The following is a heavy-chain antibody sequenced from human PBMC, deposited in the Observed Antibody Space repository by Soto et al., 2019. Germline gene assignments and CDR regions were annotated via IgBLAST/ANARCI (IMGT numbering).Heavy chain of an antibody. V-gene: IGHV1-3*01. CDR2: INVGNGNT. Sequence: ASVKVSCKASGYTFTSYAMHWVRQAPGQRLEWMGWINVGNGNTKYSQNFQGRVTISRDTSASTAYMELSSLSSEDTAVYYCARDLGGWPDYWGQGTLVTVSS. CDR1: GYTFTSYA. D-gene: IGHD2-15*01. J-gene: IGHJ4*02. CDR3: ARDLGGWPDY.